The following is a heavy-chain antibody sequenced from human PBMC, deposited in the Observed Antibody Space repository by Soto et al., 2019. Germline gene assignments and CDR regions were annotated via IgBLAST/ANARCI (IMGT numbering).Heavy chain of an antibody. CDR1: GGYITSNW. CDR3: ARHIAVSGTRGFDH. V-gene: IGHV4-4*02. Sequence: QVQLQESGPGLMKPSGTLSLTCAVSGGYITSNWWSWVRQPPGKGLEWIAEIFHTGRANYNPSLMSRLTISMDKSKNHLSLNLNSVTAADTAVYYCARHIAVSGTRGFDHWGQGTLVTVSS. J-gene: IGHJ4*02. D-gene: IGHD2-21*01. CDR2: IFHTGRA.